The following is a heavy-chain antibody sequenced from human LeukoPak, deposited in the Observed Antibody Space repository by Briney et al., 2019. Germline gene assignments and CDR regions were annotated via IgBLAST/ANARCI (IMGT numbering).Heavy chain of an antibody. CDR1: GYTFTGYY. J-gene: IGHJ6*02. V-gene: IGHV1-2*04. D-gene: IGHD2-2*02. CDR2: INPNSGGT. Sequence: ASAKLSCKASGYTFTGYYMHWVRQGPGQGLEWMGWINPNSGGTNYAQKFQGWVTMTRDTSISTAYMELNRLRSDDTAVYYCARAPLGYCSSTSCYTFLGHYYYGMDVWGQGTTVTVSS. CDR3: ARAPLGYCSSTSCYTFLGHYYYGMDV.